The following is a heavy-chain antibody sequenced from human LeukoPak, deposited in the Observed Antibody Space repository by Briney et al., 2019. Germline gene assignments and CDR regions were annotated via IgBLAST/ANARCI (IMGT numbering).Heavy chain of an antibody. D-gene: IGHD3-3*01. CDR3: ARDQIPLLRFLEWLNYYFDY. Sequence: VASVKVSCKASGYTFTGYYMHWVRQAPGQGLEWMGWINPNSGGTNYAQKFQGRVTMTRDTSISTAYMELSRLRSDDTAVYYCARDQIPLLRFLEWLNYYFDYWGQGTLVTVSS. J-gene: IGHJ4*02. CDR1: GYTFTGYY. V-gene: IGHV1-2*02. CDR2: INPNSGGT.